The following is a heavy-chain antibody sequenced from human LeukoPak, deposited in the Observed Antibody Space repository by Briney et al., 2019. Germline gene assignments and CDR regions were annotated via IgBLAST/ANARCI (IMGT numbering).Heavy chain of an antibody. D-gene: IGHD6-19*01. Sequence: SSEALSLTCTVSGGSISSYYWSWIRQPPGKGLEWIGYIYYSGSTNHNPSLKSRVTISVDTSKNQFSLKLSSVTAADTAVYYCARVGHSSGWFSPLDSWGQGTLVTVSS. CDR2: IYYSGST. CDR3: ARVGHSSGWFSPLDS. V-gene: IGHV4-59*01. CDR1: GGSISSYY. J-gene: IGHJ5*01.